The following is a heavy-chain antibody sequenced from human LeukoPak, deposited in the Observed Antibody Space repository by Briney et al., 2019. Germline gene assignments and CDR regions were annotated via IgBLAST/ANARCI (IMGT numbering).Heavy chain of an antibody. V-gene: IGHV3-53*01. CDR2: IYGSSSI. CDR1: GFTVSSNY. Sequence: GSLRLSCAASGFTVSSNYMSWVRPAPGKGLEWVSVIYGSSSIYYTDSVKGRFTISRDNSKNTLYLQVNSLRAEGTAVYYCARGVRGYSYGSRSDYWGQGTLVTVSS. D-gene: IGHD5-18*01. J-gene: IGHJ4*02. CDR3: ARGVRGYSYGSRSDY.